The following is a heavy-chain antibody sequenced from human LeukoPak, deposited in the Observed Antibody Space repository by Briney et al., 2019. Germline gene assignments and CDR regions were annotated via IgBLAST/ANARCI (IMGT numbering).Heavy chain of an antibody. V-gene: IGHV1-2*02. CDR2: INLNTGDA. D-gene: IGHD3-16*02. Sequence: ASVKVSCKTSGYTFTGYYMHWVRQAPGQGLEWLGRINLNTGDANYAQKFQGRVSMTRDTSTRTAYMDLGSLRSDDTAVYYCARWGSSRPGYDTWGQGTLVIVSS. CDR3: ARWGSSRPGYDT. J-gene: IGHJ5*02. CDR1: GYTFTGYY.